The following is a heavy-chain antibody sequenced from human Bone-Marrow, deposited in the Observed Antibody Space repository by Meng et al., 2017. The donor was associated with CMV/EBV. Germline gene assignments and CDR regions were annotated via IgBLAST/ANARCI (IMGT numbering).Heavy chain of an antibody. J-gene: IGHJ6*01. V-gene: IGHV4-39*07. D-gene: IGHD6-19*01. CDR1: GGSISSSSYY. CDR3: ARVENSGSGWYFSRYYYYYGMDV. CDR2: IYYSGST. Sequence: GSLRLSCTVSGGSISSSSYYWGWIRQPPGKGLEWIGSIYYSGSTYYNPSLKSRVTISVDTSKNQFSLKLSSVTAADTAVYYCARVENSGSGWYFSRYYYYYGMDVWGQGTTVTVSS.